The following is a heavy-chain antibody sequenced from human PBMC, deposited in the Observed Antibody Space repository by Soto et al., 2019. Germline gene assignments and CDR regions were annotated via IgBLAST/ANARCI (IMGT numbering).Heavy chain of an antibody. CDR3: ARFTYSSGWYYYFDY. J-gene: IGHJ4*02. V-gene: IGHV4-59*08. CDR2: IYYSKNT. CDR1: GGSISSYY. Sequence: SETLSLTCTVSGGSISSYYWGWIRQPPGKGLEWIGYIYYSKNTNYNPSLKSRVSISVDTSKNQFSPKLSSVTAAETAFYYCARFTYSSGWYYYFDYWGQGILVTVSS. D-gene: IGHD6-19*01.